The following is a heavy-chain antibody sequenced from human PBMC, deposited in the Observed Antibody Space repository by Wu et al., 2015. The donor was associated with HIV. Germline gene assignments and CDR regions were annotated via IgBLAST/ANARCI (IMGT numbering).Heavy chain of an antibody. V-gene: IGHV1-69*15. Sequence: QVQMVQSGAEVKKPGSSVKVSCKASGGTFSSYGISWVRQAPGQGLEWMGRIIPSFGTANYAQKFQGRVTITADESTSTAYMELSSLRSEDTAVYYCARGVHSRQDYSVLFIFFLMDVWG. J-gene: IGHJ6*02. CDR3: ARGVHSRQDYSVLFIFFLMDV. CDR2: IIPSFGTA. D-gene: IGHD4-11*01. CDR1: GGTFSSYG.